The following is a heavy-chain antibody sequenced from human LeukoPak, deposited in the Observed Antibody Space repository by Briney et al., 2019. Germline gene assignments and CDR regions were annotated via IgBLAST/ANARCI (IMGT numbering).Heavy chain of an antibody. CDR3: ARVRFLQWPAPLDV. J-gene: IGHJ6*04. V-gene: IGHV4-38-2*02. Sequence: PSETLSLTCSVSGYSINSGYFWGWIRQPPGKGLEWMGSIYHSGRTYYNPSLKSRATISVDTSKNQLSLKLSSVTAADTAVYYCARVRFLQWPAPLDVWGKGTTVTVSS. D-gene: IGHD3-3*01. CDR2: IYHSGRT. CDR1: GYSINSGYF.